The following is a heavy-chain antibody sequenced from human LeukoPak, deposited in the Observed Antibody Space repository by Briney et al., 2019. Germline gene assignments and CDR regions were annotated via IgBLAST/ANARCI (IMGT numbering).Heavy chain of an antibody. J-gene: IGHJ4*02. CDR2: IKRDGSEK. CDR1: GFTFSGYW. D-gene: IGHD3-10*01. V-gene: IGHV3-7*01. Sequence: PGGSLRLSCAASGFTFSGYWMSWVRQAPGKGLEWVANIKRDGSEKYYVDSVKGRFTISRDNAKNSLYLQMNSLRAEDTAVYYCARLWFGEGVFDYWGQGTLVTVSS. CDR3: ARLWFGEGVFDY.